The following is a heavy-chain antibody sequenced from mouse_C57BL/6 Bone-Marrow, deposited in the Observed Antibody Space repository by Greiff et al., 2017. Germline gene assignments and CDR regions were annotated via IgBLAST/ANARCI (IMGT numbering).Heavy chain of an antibody. CDR3: ARRAGY. CDR1: GYAFSSSW. D-gene: IGHD3-3*01. CDR2: IYPGDGDT. V-gene: IGHV1-82*01. J-gene: IGHJ2*01. Sequence: VKLMESGPELVKPGASVKISCKASGYAFSSSWMNWVKQRPGKGLEWIGRIYPGDGDTNYNGKFKGKATLTADKSSSTAYMHLSSLTSEDSAVYFCARRAGYWGQGTTLTVSS.